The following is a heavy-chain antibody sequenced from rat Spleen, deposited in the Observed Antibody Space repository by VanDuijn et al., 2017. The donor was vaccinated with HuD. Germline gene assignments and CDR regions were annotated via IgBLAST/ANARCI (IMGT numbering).Heavy chain of an antibody. CDR1: GFTLSDHY. J-gene: IGHJ2*01. D-gene: IGHD1-1*01. Sequence: EVQLVESDGGLVQPGRSLKLSCAASGFTLSDHYMAWVRQAPTKGLEWVATIRHDGSSTYYRDSVKGRFIISRDNAKDTLYLQMDSLRSEDTATYYCAREWRYFFDYWGQGVMVTVSS. V-gene: IGHV5-29*01. CDR2: IRHDGSST. CDR3: AREWRYFFDY.